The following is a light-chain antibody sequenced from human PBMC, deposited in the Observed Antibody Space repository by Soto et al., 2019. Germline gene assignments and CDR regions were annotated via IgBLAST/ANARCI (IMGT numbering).Light chain of an antibody. Sequence: DMEMTQSPSSLSSSVGDRVTITCRASQSISNYLNWYQHKPGKVPKLLIYATSRLQCGVPTRFSGSGSGTAFTLTINSLQPEDFATYYCQQSYGTPLPFGRGTKMEIK. CDR3: QQSYGTPLP. J-gene: IGKJ2*01. CDR2: ATS. V-gene: IGKV1-39*01. CDR1: QSISNY.